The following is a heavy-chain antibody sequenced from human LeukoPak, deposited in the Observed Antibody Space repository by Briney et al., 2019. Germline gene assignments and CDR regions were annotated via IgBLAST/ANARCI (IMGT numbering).Heavy chain of an antibody. D-gene: IGHD2/OR15-2a*01. V-gene: IGHV3-48*01. CDR3: ARDYVYAFDY. Sequence: GGSLTLSCAASGFSFSSYSINWVRQAPGKGLEWVSYISGDGNAKHYTDSLKGRFTISRDNAKNALYLQMNSLRAEDTAVYFCARDYVYAFDYWGQGTLVTVSS. J-gene: IGHJ4*02. CDR2: ISGDGNAK. CDR1: GFSFSSYS.